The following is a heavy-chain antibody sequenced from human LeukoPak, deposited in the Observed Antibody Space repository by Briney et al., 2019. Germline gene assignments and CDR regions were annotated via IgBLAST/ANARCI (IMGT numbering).Heavy chain of an antibody. V-gene: IGHV3-64D*06. CDR2: ISSNGGST. J-gene: IGHJ4*02. D-gene: IGHD6-19*01. CDR1: GFPFSSYA. Sequence: GGSLRLSCSASGFPFSSYAMHWVRQAPGKGLEYVSAISSNGGSTYYADSAKGRFTISRDNSKNTLYPQMSSLRAEDTAVYYCVKDLSRVSSVGYWGQGTLVTVSS. CDR3: VKDLSRVSSVGY.